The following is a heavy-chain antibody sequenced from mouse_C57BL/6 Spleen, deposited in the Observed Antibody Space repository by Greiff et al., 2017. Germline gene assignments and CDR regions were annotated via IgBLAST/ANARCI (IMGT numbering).Heavy chain of an antibody. J-gene: IGHJ2*01. D-gene: IGHD3-3*01. V-gene: IGHV5-4*01. CDR3: SRGDGDYFDY. Sequence: EVQGVESGGGLVKPGGSLKLSCAASGFTFSSYAMSWVRQTPEKRLEWVATISDGGSYTYYPDNVKGQFTISRDNAKNNLYLQMSHLKSEDTAMYYCSRGDGDYFDYWGQGTTLTVSS. CDR1: GFTFSSYA. CDR2: ISDGGSYT.